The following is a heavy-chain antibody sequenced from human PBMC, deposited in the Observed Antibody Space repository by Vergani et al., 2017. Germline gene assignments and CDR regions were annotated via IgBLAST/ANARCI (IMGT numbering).Heavy chain of an antibody. D-gene: IGHD3-9*01. J-gene: IGHJ6*02. V-gene: IGHV4-59*01. CDR2: IYYSGST. Sequence: QVQLQESGPGLVKPSETLSLTCTVSGGSISSYYWSWIRQPPGKGLEWIGYIYYSGSTNYHPSLKSHVTISLDTSKNQFSLKLSSVTSADTAVDYCARDPGNYEILTGYGMDVWGQGTTVTVSS. CDR1: GGSISSYY. CDR3: ARDPGNYEILTGYGMDV.